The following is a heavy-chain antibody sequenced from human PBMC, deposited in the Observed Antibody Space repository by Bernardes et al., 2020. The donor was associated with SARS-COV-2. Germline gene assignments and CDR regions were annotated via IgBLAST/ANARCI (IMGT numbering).Heavy chain of an antibody. J-gene: IGHJ4*02. V-gene: IGHV3-30*18. Sequence: GGSLRLSCAASGFTFSSYGMHWVRQAPGKGLEWVAVISYDGSNKYYADSVMGRFTISRDNSKNTLYLQMNSLRAEDTAVYYCAKDTGPDYGDYGPWDWGQGTLVTVSS. CDR2: ISYDGSNK. CDR1: GFTFSSYG. CDR3: AKDTGPDYGDYGPWD. D-gene: IGHD4-17*01.